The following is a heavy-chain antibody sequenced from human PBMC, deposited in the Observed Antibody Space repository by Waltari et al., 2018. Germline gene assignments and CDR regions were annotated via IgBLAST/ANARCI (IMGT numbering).Heavy chain of an antibody. CDR3: ARGGIAARLYYFDY. J-gene: IGHJ4*02. Sequence: QVQLVQSGAEVKKPGSSVKVSCKASGGTFSSYAISWVRQAPGQGLEWMGGIIPIFGTANDAQKFQGRVTITADESTSTAYMELSSLRSEDTAVYYCARGGIAARLYYFDYWGQGTLVTVSS. CDR2: IIPIFGTA. D-gene: IGHD6-6*01. V-gene: IGHV1-69*13. CDR1: GGTFSSYA.